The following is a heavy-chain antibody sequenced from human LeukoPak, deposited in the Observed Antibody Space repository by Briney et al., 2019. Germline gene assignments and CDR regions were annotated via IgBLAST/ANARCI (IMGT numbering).Heavy chain of an antibody. CDR1: GYTFTSYY. Sequence: GASVKVSCKASGYTFTSYYMHWVRQAPGQGLEWMGIINPSGGSTSYAQKFQGRVTMTRDTSTSTVYMELSSLRSEDTAVYYCARDRTVVTGWNWFDPWGQGTLVTVSS. J-gene: IGHJ5*02. CDR2: INPSGGST. CDR3: ARDRTVVTGWNWFDP. D-gene: IGHD4-23*01. V-gene: IGHV1-46*01.